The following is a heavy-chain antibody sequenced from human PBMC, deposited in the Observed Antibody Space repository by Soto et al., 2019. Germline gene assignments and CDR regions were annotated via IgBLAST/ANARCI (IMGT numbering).Heavy chain of an antibody. Sequence: PGGSLRLSCAASGFTFSSYSMNWVRQAPGKGLEWVSSISSSSSYTYYADSVKGRFTISRDNSKSTLYLQMNSLRAEDTAVYYCGKGRSYYYYYGVDVWGQGTTVTVS. CDR2: ISSSSSYT. J-gene: IGHJ6*02. D-gene: IGHD1-26*01. V-gene: IGHV3-21*04. CDR1: GFTFSSYS. CDR3: GKGRSYYYYYGVDV.